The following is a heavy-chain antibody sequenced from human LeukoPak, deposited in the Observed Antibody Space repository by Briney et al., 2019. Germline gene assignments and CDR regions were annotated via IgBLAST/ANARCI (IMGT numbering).Heavy chain of an antibody. D-gene: IGHD2-2*01. J-gene: IGHJ4*02. CDR3: ARHRAYCSSTSCYSSLIDY. Sequence: PSETLSLTCTVSGYSISSGYYWGWIRQPPGRGLEWIGSIYYSGSTYYNPSLKSRVTISVDTSKNQFSLKLSSVTAADTAVYYCARHRAYCSSTSCYSSLIDYWGQGTLVTVSS. V-gene: IGHV4-38-2*02. CDR1: GYSISSGYY. CDR2: IYYSGST.